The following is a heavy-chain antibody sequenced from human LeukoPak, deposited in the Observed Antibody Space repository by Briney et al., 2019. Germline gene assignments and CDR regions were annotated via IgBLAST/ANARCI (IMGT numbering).Heavy chain of an antibody. Sequence: GGSLRLSCAASGFTFSSYAMSWVRQAPGKGLEWVSAISGSGDSTYYGDSVKGRFTISRDNSKNTLYLQMNSLRAEDTAVYYCARQVVTLSSDAFDNWGQGTMVTVSS. CDR2: ISGSGDST. CDR3: ARQVVTLSSDAFDN. CDR1: GFTFSSYA. V-gene: IGHV3-23*01. D-gene: IGHD2-21*02. J-gene: IGHJ3*02.